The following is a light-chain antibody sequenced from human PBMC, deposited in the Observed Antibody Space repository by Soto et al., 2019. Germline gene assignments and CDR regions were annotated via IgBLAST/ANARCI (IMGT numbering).Light chain of an antibody. Sequence: QSALTQPPSASGSPGQSVTISCTGSSSDVGGYNYVSWYQQHPGKAPKLMIYEVSKLPSGVPDRLSGSKSGNTASLTVSGLQAEDEADYYCSSYVGSNTVVFGGGTKLTVL. CDR3: SSYVGSNTVV. CDR2: EVS. CDR1: SSDVGGYNY. J-gene: IGLJ2*01. V-gene: IGLV2-8*01.